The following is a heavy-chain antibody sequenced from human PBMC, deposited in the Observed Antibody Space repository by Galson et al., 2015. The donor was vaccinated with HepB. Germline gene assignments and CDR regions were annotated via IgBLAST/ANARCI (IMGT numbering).Heavy chain of an antibody. Sequence: SLRLSCAASGFTFISYGMHWVRQAPGKGLEWLALISFDGRNTYYADAVKGRFTISRDKSRNTLHLQMSSLTADDTAVYYCARMGRYHNGVHWIERPFDIWGQGTMVFVSA. J-gene: IGHJ3*02. CDR2: ISFDGRNT. CDR3: ARMGRYHNGVHWIERPFDI. CDR1: GFTFISYG. D-gene: IGHD2-2*01. V-gene: IGHV3-30*03.